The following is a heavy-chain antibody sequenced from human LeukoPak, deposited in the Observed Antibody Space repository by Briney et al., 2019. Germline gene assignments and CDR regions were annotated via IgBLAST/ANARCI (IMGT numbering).Heavy chain of an antibody. J-gene: IGHJ4*02. CDR2: INHSGST. CDR3: ARGVDTAMASFDY. Sequence: SETLSLTCAVYGGSFSGYYWSWIRQPPGKGLEWIGEINHSGSTNYNPSLKSRVTIPVDTSKNQFSLKLSSVTAADTAVYYCARGVDTAMASFDYWGQGTLVTVSS. CDR1: GGSFSGYY. D-gene: IGHD5-18*01. V-gene: IGHV4-34*01.